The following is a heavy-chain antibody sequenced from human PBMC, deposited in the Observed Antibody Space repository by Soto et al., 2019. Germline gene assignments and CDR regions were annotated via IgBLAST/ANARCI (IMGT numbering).Heavy chain of an antibody. Sequence: GESLKISCTTSGYSFTTYWINWVRQMPGKGLEWMGKIDPGGSDTTYSPSFQGHVTISLDKSITAAYLQWSSLEASDTAMYYCARVGHDYSNSGMDVWGQGTTVTVS. V-gene: IGHV5-10-1*01. CDR1: GYSFTTYW. J-gene: IGHJ6*02. CDR2: IDPGGSDT. CDR3: ARVGHDYSNSGMDV. D-gene: IGHD4-4*01.